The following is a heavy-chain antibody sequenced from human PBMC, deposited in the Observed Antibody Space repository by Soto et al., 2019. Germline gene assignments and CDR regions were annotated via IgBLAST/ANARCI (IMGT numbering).Heavy chain of an antibody. V-gene: IGHV1-69*01. CDR2: IIPIFGTA. CDR1: GGTFSSYA. D-gene: IGHD2-8*01. Sequence: QVQLVQSGAEVQKPGSSVKVSCKASGGTFSSYAISWVRQAPGQGLEWMGGIIPIFGTANYAQKFQGRVTIPADESPSTAYMELSSLRSEDTAVYYCASVYCTNGVCYYFDYYGMDVWGQGTTVTVSS. CDR3: ASVYCTNGVCYYFDYYGMDV. J-gene: IGHJ6*02.